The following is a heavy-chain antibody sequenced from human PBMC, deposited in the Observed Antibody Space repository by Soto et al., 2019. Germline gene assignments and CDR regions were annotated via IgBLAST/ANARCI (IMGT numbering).Heavy chain of an antibody. J-gene: IGHJ6*02. CDR3: ASRVLCDMDV. Sequence: QEQLVQSGAEVKEPGASLKVSCKASGDTFTTNYLHWVRQAPGQGLEWMGRINPNNGATLYAQEFQGRLILTTDTSTSTVYMDLNSVKSEDSAVYYCASRVLCDMDVWDQGTTVTVSS. D-gene: IGHD2-21*01. V-gene: IGHV1-46*01. CDR1: GDTFTTNY. CDR2: INPNNGAT.